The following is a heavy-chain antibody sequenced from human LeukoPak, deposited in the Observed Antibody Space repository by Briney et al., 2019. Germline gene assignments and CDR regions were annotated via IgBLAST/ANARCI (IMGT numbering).Heavy chain of an antibody. J-gene: IGHJ4*02. CDR3: ARAPHIAVAGMGFYYFDY. D-gene: IGHD6-19*01. Sequence: SVKVSCKASGGTFSSYAISWVRQAPGQGLEWMGGIIPIFGTANYAQKFQGRVTITADESTSTAYMELSSLRSEDTAVYYCARAPHIAVAGMGFYYFDYWGQGTLVTVSS. V-gene: IGHV1-69*01. CDR1: GGTFSSYA. CDR2: IIPIFGTA.